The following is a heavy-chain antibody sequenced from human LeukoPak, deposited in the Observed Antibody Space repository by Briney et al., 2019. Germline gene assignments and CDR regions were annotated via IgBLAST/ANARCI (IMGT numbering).Heavy chain of an antibody. J-gene: IGHJ4*02. CDR1: RFIFSSYE. CDR3: ARQFPYCGGDCSSFDY. Sequence: PGGSLRLSCAASRFIFSSYEMNWVRQAPGKGLEWISYISTSGSIIYYADSVKGRFTISRDNAKNSLYLQMNSLRAEGTAVYYCARQFPYCGGDCSSFDYWGQGTLVTVSS. V-gene: IGHV3-48*03. D-gene: IGHD2-21*02. CDR2: ISTSGSII.